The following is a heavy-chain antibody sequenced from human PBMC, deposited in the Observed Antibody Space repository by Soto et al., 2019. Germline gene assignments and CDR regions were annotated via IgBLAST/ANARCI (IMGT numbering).Heavy chain of an antibody. V-gene: IGHV3-74*03. D-gene: IGHD2-15*01. J-gene: IGHJ4*02. Sequence: EVQVLDSGGGLVQPVGSLRLSCAASGFTLSNFWVYWVRHAPGRGLLWVSGINTDGSSTTYADSVKGRFTISRDTATDSVYFQLNSLFALDTPVYYCVRPYCGGGSCYYAPDYWGQGSLVTFAS. CDR3: VRPYCGGGSCYYAPDY. CDR2: INTDGSST. CDR1: GFTLSNFW.